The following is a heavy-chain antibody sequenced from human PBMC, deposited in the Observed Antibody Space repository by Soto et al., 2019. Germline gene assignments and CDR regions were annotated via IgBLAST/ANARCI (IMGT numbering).Heavy chain of an antibody. CDR1: GGTFSSYA. CDR3: ARDFVVTSNVPPLKYYYYGMDV. D-gene: IGHD3-16*01. J-gene: IGHJ6*02. Sequence: GASVKVSCKASGGTFSSYAISWVRQAPGQGLEWMGGIIPIFGTANYAQKFQGRVTITADESTSTAYMDLSSLRAEDTAVYYCARDFVVTSNVPPLKYYYYGMDVWGQGTTVTVSS. CDR2: IIPIFGTA. V-gene: IGHV1-69*13.